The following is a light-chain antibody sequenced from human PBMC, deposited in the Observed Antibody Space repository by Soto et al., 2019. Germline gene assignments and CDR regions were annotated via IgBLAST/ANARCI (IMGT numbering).Light chain of an antibody. CDR2: RNN. CDR3: AAWDDSLSVLYV. CDR1: SSNIGSNY. J-gene: IGLJ1*01. V-gene: IGLV1-47*01. Sequence: QSVLTHPRSASGTPGQRGTISCSRSSSNIGSNYVYWYQQLPGTAPKLLIYRNNQRPSGVPDRFSGSKSGNSASLAISGLRFEDEADYYCAAWDDSLSVLYVFGTGTKVTVL.